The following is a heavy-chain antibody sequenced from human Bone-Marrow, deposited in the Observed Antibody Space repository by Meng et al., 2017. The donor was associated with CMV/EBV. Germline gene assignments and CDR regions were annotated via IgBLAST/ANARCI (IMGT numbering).Heavy chain of an antibody. CDR2: IYYSGST. V-gene: IGHV4-30-4*01. Sequence: VSGGSTSSGDYYWSWIRQPPGKGLEWIGYIYYSGSTYYNPSLKSRVTISVDTSKNQFSLKLSSVTAADTAVYYCASTTVTTLSFNYWGQGTLVTVSS. CDR3: ASTTVTTLSFNY. CDR1: GGSTSSGDYY. J-gene: IGHJ4*02. D-gene: IGHD4-17*01.